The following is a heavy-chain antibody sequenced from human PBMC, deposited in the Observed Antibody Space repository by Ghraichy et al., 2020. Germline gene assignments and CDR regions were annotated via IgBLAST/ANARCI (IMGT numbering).Heavy chain of an antibody. CDR2: IYYSGST. V-gene: IGHV4-61*01. Sequence: SETLSLTCTVSGGSVSSGSYYWSWIRQPPGKGLEWIGYIYYSGSTNYNPSLKSRVTISVDTSKNQFSLKLSSVTAADTAVYYCARDADAKHSYGYYYYYGMDVWGQGTTVTVSS. D-gene: IGHD5-18*01. J-gene: IGHJ6*02. CDR1: GGSVSSGSYY. CDR3: ARDADAKHSYGYYYYYGMDV.